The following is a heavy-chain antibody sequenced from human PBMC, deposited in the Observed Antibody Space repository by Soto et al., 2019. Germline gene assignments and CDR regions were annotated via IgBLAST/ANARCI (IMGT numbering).Heavy chain of an antibody. Sequence: SETLSLTCAVYGGSFSGYYWSWIRQPPGKGLEWIGEINHSGSTNYNPSLKSRVTISVDTSKNQFSLKLSSVTAADTAVYYCARGPLGSYFDYWGQGTLVTVSS. D-gene: IGHD1-26*01. CDR3: ARGPLGSYFDY. CDR2: INHSGST. J-gene: IGHJ4*02. V-gene: IGHV4-34*01. CDR1: GGSFSGYY.